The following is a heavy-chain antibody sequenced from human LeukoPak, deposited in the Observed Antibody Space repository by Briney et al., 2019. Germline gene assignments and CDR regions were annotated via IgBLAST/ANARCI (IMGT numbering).Heavy chain of an antibody. CDR1: GGSISSYY. CDR2: IYYSGST. D-gene: IGHD6-19*01. V-gene: IGHV4-59*01. J-gene: IGHJ3*02. CDR3: ARVWLPGAFDI. Sequence: SETLSLTCTVSGGSISSYYWSWIRQPPGKGLEWIGYIYYSGSTNYNPSLKSRVTISVDTSKNQFSLKLSSVTAADTAVYYCARVWLPGAFDIWGQGTMVTVSS.